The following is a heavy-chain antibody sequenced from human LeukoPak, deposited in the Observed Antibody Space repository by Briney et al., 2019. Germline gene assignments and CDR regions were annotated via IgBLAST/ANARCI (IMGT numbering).Heavy chain of an antibody. CDR1: GFTFSSYS. D-gene: IGHD5-12*01. CDR2: ISSSSSYI. J-gene: IGHJ4*02. V-gene: IGHV3-21*01. CDR3: AGEGMVATFDY. Sequence: PRGSLRLSCAASGFTFSSYSMNWVRQAPGEGLEWVSSISSSSSYIYYADSVKGRFTISRDKAKNSLYLQMNSPRAEDTAIYYCAGEGMVATFDYWGQGTLVTVSS.